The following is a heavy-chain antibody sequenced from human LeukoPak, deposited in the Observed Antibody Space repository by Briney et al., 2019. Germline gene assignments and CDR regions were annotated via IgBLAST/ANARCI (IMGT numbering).Heavy chain of an antibody. Sequence: PSETLSLTCAVYGGSFSGYYWSWIRQPPGKGLEWIGEINHSGSTNYNPSLKSRVTISVDTSKNQFSLRLSSVTAADTAVYYCARGRIPIVVVPAADGGTFDYWGQGTLVTVSS. D-gene: IGHD2-2*01. V-gene: IGHV4-34*01. CDR1: GGSFSGYY. CDR3: ARGRIPIVVVPAADGGTFDY. CDR2: INHSGST. J-gene: IGHJ4*02.